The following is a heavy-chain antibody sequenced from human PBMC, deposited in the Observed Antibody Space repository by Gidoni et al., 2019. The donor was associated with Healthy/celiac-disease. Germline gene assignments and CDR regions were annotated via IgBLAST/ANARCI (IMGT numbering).Heavy chain of an antibody. J-gene: IGHJ6*03. CDR1: GYTFTSYA. V-gene: IGHV1-8*01. D-gene: IGHD3-3*01. CDR2: MNPNSGNT. Sequence: QVQLVQSGAEVKQPGASVKVSCKATGYTFTSYAINWVRQATGQGLEWMGWMNPNSGNTGYAQKFQGRVTMTRNTSISTAYMELSSLRSEDTAVYYCARASTYYDFWSGYYRPYYYYYMDVWGKGTTVTVSS. CDR3: ARASTYYDFWSGYYRPYYYYYMDV.